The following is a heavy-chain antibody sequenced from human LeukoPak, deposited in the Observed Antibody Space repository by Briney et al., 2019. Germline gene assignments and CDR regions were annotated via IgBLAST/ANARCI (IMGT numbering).Heavy chain of an antibody. CDR2: IYHSGST. CDR3: ARVGYYDSSGWYDAFDI. D-gene: IGHD3-22*01. V-gene: IGHV4-39*07. CDR1: GGSISSSSYY. Sequence: SETLSLTCTVSGGSISSSSYYWGWIRQPSGKGLEWIGYIYHSGSTYYNPSLKSRVTISVDRSKNQFSLKLSSVTAADTAVYYCARVGYYDSSGWYDAFDIWGQGTMVTVSS. J-gene: IGHJ3*02.